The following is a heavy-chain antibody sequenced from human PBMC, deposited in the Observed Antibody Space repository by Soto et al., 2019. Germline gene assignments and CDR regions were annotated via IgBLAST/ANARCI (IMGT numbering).Heavy chain of an antibody. V-gene: IGHV4-31*03. J-gene: IGHJ4*02. D-gene: IGHD3-22*01. Sequence: SETLSLTCTVSGGSISSGGYYWSWIRQHPGKGLEWIGYIYYSGSTYYNPSLKSRVTISVDTSKNQCSLKLSSVTAADTAVYSCARSGYYYDSSGYYPFDYWGQRTLVTVSS. CDR1: GGSISSGGYY. CDR2: IYYSGST. CDR3: ARSGYYYDSSGYYPFDY.